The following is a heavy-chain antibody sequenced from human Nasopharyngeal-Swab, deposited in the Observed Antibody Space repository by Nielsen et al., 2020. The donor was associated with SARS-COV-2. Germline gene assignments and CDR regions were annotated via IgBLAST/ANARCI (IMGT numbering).Heavy chain of an antibody. CDR2: INPHSRGT. V-gene: IGHV1-2*02. CDR1: GFTFTSYY. CDR3: ARDDYGDYGYFGH. J-gene: IGHJ4*02. Sequence: ASVKVSCKASGFTFTSYYFNWVRQAPGQGLEWMGWINPHSRGTKYAQKFQGRVTMTSDTSINTAYMELRRLRSDDTAVYYCARDDYGDYGYFGHWGQGTLVTVSS. D-gene: IGHD4-17*01.